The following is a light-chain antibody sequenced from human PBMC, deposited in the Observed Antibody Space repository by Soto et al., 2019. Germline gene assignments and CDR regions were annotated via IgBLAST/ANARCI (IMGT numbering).Light chain of an antibody. J-gene: IGLJ1*01. CDR2: DVS. CDR1: SSDVGGYNH. V-gene: IGLV2-11*01. Sequence: QSALTQPRSVSGSPGQSVTISCTGTSSDVGGYNHVSWYQQHPGKAPKLMIYDVSKRPSGVPDRFSGSKSGNTASLTISGRQAEDEADYYCCSYAGSIYVFGTGTKLTVL. CDR3: CSYAGSIYV.